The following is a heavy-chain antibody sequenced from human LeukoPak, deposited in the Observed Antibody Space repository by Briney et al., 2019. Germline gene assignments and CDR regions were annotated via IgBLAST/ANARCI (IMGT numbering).Heavy chain of an antibody. V-gene: IGHV3-23*01. D-gene: IGHD4/OR15-4a*01. CDR2: TSDRGDYT. J-gene: IGHJ4*02. CDR1: GFTFSSYS. Sequence: GGSQRLSCAASGFTFSSYSMSWVRQAPGKGLEWVSGTSDRGDYTYYADSVKGRFTISRDTSKNTLYLQMNSLRAEDTALYFCAKKAQYDGHYPLDYWGQGTLVTVSA. CDR3: AKKAQYDGHYPLDY.